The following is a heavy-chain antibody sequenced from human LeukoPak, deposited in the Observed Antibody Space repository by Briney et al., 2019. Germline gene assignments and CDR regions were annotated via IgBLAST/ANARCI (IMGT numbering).Heavy chain of an antibody. CDR3: ARGGLGWLQMNWFDP. J-gene: IGHJ5*02. Sequence: GASVKVTCKASGYTFTSYYMHWVRQAPGQGLEWMGIINPSGGSTGYAQKFQGRVTMTRDTSTSTVYMELSSLRSEDTAVYYCARGGLGWLQMNWFDPWGQGTLVTVSS. CDR1: GYTFTSYY. V-gene: IGHV1-46*01. CDR2: INPSGGST. D-gene: IGHD5-24*01.